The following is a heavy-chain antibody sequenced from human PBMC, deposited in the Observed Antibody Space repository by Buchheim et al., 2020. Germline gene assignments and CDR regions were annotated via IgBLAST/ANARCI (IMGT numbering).Heavy chain of an antibody. J-gene: IGHJ4*02. D-gene: IGHD3-10*01. V-gene: IGHV3-74*01. CDR2: INSDGSGT. CDR3: TRDSTSGSYDY. CDR1: GFSFSTSW. Sequence: EVQLVDSGGGLVKPGGSLRLSCAASGFSFSTSWMHWVRQAPGKGLVWVSRINSDGSGTIYADSVKGRFTISRDNAKNTLFLQMNSLRAEDTAIYYCTRDSTSGSYDYWGQGTL.